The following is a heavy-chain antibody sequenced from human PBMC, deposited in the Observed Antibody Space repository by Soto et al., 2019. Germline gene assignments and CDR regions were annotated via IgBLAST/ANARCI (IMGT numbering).Heavy chain of an antibody. D-gene: IGHD3-22*01. V-gene: IGHV4-31*03. J-gene: IGHJ1*01. CDR1: GGSLSTGGYY. Sequence: SETLSLTCTVSGGSLSTGGYYWSWMRRPPGRGLGCIGHIYYSGSTYYKPSLKSRVSISVDTSKNQFSLKLSSVTAADTAVYYCATNGAYYDSSGQKYFQHWGQGTLVTVSS. CDR3: ATNGAYYDSSGQKYFQH. CDR2: IYYSGST.